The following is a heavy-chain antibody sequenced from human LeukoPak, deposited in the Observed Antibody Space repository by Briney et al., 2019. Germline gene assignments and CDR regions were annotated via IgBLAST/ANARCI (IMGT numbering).Heavy chain of an antibody. CDR2: IYDIGVN. CDR3: ARAASSVVPAATVGYYYGMDV. Sequence: SETLSLTCTVSGGSISSYYWSWIRQPPGKGLEWIGYIYDIGVNNYNPSLKSRVTISVDTSKNQFSLKLSSVTAADTAVYYCARAASSVVPAATVGYYYGMDVWGQGTTVTVSS. J-gene: IGHJ6*02. D-gene: IGHD2-2*01. V-gene: IGHV4-59*01. CDR1: GGSISSYY.